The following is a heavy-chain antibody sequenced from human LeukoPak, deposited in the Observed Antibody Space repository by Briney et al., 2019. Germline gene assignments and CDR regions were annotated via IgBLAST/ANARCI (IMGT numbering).Heavy chain of an antibody. D-gene: IGHD3-16*02. J-gene: IGHJ3*02. CDR2: INPNNGNT. CDR1: GYTFTGYY. V-gene: IGHV1-18*04. CDR3: AGSRSDYVWGSYRYAFDI. Sequence: GASVKVSCKASGYTFTGYYMHWVRQAPGQGLEWMGWINPNNGNTNYAQKLQGRVTMTTDTSTSTAYMELRSLRSDDTAVYYCAGSRSDYVWGSYRYAFDIWGQGTMVTVSS.